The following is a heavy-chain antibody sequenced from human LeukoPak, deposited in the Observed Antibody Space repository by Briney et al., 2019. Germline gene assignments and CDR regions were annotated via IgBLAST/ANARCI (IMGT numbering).Heavy chain of an antibody. CDR1: GFTFSSYG. D-gene: IGHD5-24*01. CDR2: ISYDGSNK. Sequence: PEGSLRLSCAASGFTFSSYGMHWVRQAPGKGLEWVAVISYDGSNKYYADSVKGRFTISRDNSKNTLYLQMNSLRAEDTAVYYCANDLEMATIWDAFDIWGQGTMVTVSS. CDR3: ANDLEMATIWDAFDI. V-gene: IGHV3-30*18. J-gene: IGHJ3*02.